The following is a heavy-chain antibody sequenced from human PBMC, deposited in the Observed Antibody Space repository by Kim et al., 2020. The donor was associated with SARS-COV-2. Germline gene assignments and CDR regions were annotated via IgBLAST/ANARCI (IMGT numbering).Heavy chain of an antibody. CDR2: ITGPSSTI. V-gene: IGHV3-48*02. D-gene: IGHD3-16*01. CDR1: GIRFSDYS. CDR3: ATGIEHAFGH. Sequence: GGSLRLSCGASGIRFSDYSMNWVRQAPGKGLEWVSYITGPSSTIYYADSVKGRFTITRDNAKNSLYLQMNSLRDDDTAVYYCATGIEHAFGHWCQGTLVTVSS. J-gene: IGHJ4*02.